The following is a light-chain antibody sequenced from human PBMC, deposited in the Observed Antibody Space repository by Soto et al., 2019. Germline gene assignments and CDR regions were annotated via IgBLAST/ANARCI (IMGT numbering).Light chain of an antibody. CDR3: QQLNIDSYPIT. V-gene: IGKV1-9*01. Sequence: IQLTQSPSSLSASVGDRVTITCRASQGISSYLAWYQQKPGKAPKLLIKAASRLQTGVPSRFSGSGSGTDITLTISGLQPDDFATYYCQQLNIDSYPITFGQGTRLELK. CDR2: AAS. J-gene: IGKJ5*01. CDR1: QGISSY.